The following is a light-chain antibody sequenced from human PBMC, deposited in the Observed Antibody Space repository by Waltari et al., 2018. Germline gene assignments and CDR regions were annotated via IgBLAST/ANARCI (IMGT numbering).Light chain of an antibody. V-gene: IGLV2-8*01. CDR3: SSYAGSNIFYV. CDR2: EVS. CDR1: SSDVGGYNY. Sequence: QSALTQPPSASGSPGQSVTISCPGTSSDVGGYNYVSWYQQHPGKAPKLMIYEVSKRPSGVPDRFSGSKSGNTASLTVSGLQAEDEADYYCSSYAGSNIFYVFGTGTKVTVL. J-gene: IGLJ1*01.